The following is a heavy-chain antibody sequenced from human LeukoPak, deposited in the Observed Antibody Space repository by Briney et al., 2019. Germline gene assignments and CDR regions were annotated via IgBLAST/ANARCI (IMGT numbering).Heavy chain of an antibody. CDR1: GYSFTSYC. J-gene: IGHJ4*02. Sequence: GESLKISCKGSGYSFTSYCIGWVRQMPGKGLEWMGIIYPGDSDTRYSPSFQGQVTISADKSISTAYLQWSSLKASDTAMNYCARPNLLRYLDYWGQGTLVTVSS. CDR3: ARPNLLRYLDY. D-gene: IGHD3-9*01. V-gene: IGHV5-51*01. CDR2: IYPGDSDT.